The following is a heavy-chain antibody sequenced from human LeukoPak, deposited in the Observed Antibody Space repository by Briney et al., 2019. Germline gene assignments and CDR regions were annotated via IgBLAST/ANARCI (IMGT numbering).Heavy chain of an antibody. CDR1: GFTFDKYG. D-gene: IGHD3-10*01. CDR3: ARAGIDNALDY. CDR2: IWYDGGNK. J-gene: IGHJ4*02. V-gene: IGHV3-33*01. Sequence: QSGMSLRLSCAASGFTFDKYGINWVRQAPGKGLERVAIIWYDGGNKYFAESVMSRFSISKDNSRNTVYLQMNSLRVEDTAVYHCARAGIDNALDYWGQGTQVAVSS.